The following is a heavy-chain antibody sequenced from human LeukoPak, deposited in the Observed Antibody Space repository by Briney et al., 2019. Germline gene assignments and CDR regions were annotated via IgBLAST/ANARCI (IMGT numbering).Heavy chain of an antibody. CDR1: GGSISSYY. CDR2: IYYSGST. D-gene: IGHD6-19*01. CDR3: ERRMMGSGWYNGIDP. J-gene: IGHJ5*02. Sequence: SETLSLTCTVSGGSISSYYWSWIRQPPGKGLEWIGYIYYSGSTNYNPSLKSRVTISVDTSKNQFSLKLSSVTAADTAVYYCERRMMGSGWYNGIDPWGQGTLVTVSS. V-gene: IGHV4-59*08.